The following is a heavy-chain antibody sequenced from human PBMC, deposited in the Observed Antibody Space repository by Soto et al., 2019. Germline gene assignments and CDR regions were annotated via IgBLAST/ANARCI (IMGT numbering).Heavy chain of an antibody. J-gene: IGHJ5*02. CDR3: ARGYDTSAYSPGSP. CDR1: GYIFSNYG. V-gene: IGHV1-3*01. CDR2: INAGNGNT. Sequence: GASVKVSCKASGYIFSNYGMHWVRQAPGQRLEWMGWINAGNGNTNYPQKFQGRVTFSKDTSANTVSMELSSLRSEDTAVYYCARGYDTSAYSPGSPWGQGTLVTVSS. D-gene: IGHD3-22*01.